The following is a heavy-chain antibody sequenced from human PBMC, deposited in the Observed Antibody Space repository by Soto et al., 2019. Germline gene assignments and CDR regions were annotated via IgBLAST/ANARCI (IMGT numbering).Heavy chain of an antibody. J-gene: IGHJ4*02. D-gene: IGHD5-12*01. CDR1: GYTFTSYD. V-gene: IGHV1-46*01. CDR3: AKDWGFSGYAHFDY. CDR2: INPNSGST. Sequence: ASVKVSCKASGYTFTSYDIHWVRQAPGQRLEWMGMINPNSGSTNYAQKIQGRVTLTRDTSTSTVYMELSSLRSEDTALYYCAKDWGFSGYAHFDYWGQGTLVTVSS.